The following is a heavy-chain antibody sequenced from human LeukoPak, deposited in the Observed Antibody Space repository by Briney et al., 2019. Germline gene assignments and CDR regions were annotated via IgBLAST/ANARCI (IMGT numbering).Heavy chain of an antibody. J-gene: IGHJ4*02. CDR1: GGSISSGCYY. V-gene: IGHV4-31*03. D-gene: IGHD3-22*01. CDR3: ARGLTQYDSSGYSYYFDY. CDR2: IYYSGST. Sequence: SETLSLTCTVSGGSISSGCYYWSWIRQHPGKGLEWIGYIYYSGSTYYNPSLKSRVTISVDTSKNQFSLKLSSVTAADTAVYYCARGLTQYDSSGYSYYFDYWGQGTLVTVSS.